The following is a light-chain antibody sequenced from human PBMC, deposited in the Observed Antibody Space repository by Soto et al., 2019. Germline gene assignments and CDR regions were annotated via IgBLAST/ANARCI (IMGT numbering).Light chain of an antibody. CDR2: AAS. J-gene: IGKJ1*01. V-gene: IGKV1-39*01. Sequence: DIQMTQSPSSLSASVEDRVIITCRASQSISNHLNWYQQKPGKAPKLLIFAASSLQSGVPSRFSGSRSGTDFTLTITSLQPEDFATYFCQQSYSRPRTFGQGTKVDIK. CDR3: QQSYSRPRT. CDR1: QSISNH.